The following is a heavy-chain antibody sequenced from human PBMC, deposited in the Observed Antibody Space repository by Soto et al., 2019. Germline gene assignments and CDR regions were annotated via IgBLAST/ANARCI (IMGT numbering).Heavy chain of an antibody. Sequence: SETLSLTCAVYGGSFSGYYWSWIRQPPGKGLEWIGEINHSGSTNYNPSLKSRVTISVDTSKNQFSLKLSSVTAADTAVYYCARDRLVLMVYAGTFDIWGQGTMVTVSS. CDR2: INHSGST. V-gene: IGHV4-34*01. CDR3: ARDRLVLMVYAGTFDI. CDR1: GGSFSGYY. D-gene: IGHD2-8*01. J-gene: IGHJ3*02.